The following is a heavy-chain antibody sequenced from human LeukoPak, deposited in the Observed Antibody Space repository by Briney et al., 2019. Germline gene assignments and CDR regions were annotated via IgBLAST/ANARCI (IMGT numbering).Heavy chain of an antibody. Sequence: GGSLRLSCAASGFTVSSNYMSWVRQAPGKGLEWVSVIYSGGSTYYADSVKGRFTISRDNSKNTLYLQMNSLRAEDTAVYYCARDRKSEFYYGSGSYYNAFDIWGQGTMVTVSS. CDR3: ARDRKSEFYYGSGSYYNAFDI. CDR1: GFTVSSNY. J-gene: IGHJ3*02. CDR2: IYSGGST. D-gene: IGHD3-10*01. V-gene: IGHV3-66*01.